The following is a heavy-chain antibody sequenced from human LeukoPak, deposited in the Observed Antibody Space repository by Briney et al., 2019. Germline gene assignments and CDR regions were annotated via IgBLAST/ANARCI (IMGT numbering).Heavy chain of an antibody. D-gene: IGHD5-18*01. CDR3: ARYGAMVSLGSSSLYYFDY. CDR2: IYYSGST. V-gene: IGHV4-59*08. Sequence: PSETLSLTCTVSGGSISSYYWSWIRQPPGKGLEWIGYIYYSGSTNYNPSLKSRVTISVDTSKNQFSLKLSSVTAADTAVYYCARYGAMVSLGSSSLYYFDYWGQGTLVTVSS. J-gene: IGHJ4*02. CDR1: GGSISSYY.